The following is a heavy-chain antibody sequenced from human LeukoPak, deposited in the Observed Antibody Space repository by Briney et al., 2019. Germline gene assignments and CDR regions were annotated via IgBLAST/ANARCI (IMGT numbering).Heavy chain of an antibody. Sequence: SETLSLTCTVSGGSISSYYWSWIRQPPGKGLEWIGFIYYSGSTNYNPSLKSRVTISVDTSKNQFSLKLSSVTAADTAVYYCTRHPSHTTATGVFDHWGQGTLVTVSS. V-gene: IGHV4-59*08. J-gene: IGHJ4*02. CDR3: TRHPSHTTATGVFDH. CDR1: GGSISSYY. D-gene: IGHD1-1*01. CDR2: IYYSGST.